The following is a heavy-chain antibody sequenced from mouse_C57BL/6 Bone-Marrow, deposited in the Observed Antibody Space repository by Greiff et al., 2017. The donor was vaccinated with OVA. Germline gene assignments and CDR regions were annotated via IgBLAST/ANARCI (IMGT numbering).Heavy chain of an antibody. CDR2: IWTGRGT. CDR3: ARKRYGSWDAMDY. V-gene: IGHV2-9-1*01. CDR1: GFSLTSYA. Sequence: VKLQESGPGLVAPSQSLSITCTVSGFSLTSYAISWVRQPPGKGLEWLGVIWTGRGTNYNSALKSRLSISKDNSKSQVFLKMNSLQTDDTARYYCARKRYGSWDAMDYWGQGTSVTVSS. J-gene: IGHJ4*01. D-gene: IGHD1-1*01.